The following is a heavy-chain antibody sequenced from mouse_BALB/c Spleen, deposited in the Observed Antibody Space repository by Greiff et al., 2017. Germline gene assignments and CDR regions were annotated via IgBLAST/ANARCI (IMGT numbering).Heavy chain of an antibody. V-gene: IGHV5-9-4*01. CDR2: ISSGGSYT. CDR1: GFTFSSYA. D-gene: IGHD1-1*01. CDR3: ARDYYGTG. Sequence: EVKLQESGGGLVKPGGSLKLSCAASGFTFSSYAMSWVRQSPEKRLEWVAEISSGGSYTYYPDTVTGRFTISRDNAKNTLYLEMSSLRSEDTAMYYCARDYYGTGWGQGTLVTVSA. J-gene: IGHJ3*02.